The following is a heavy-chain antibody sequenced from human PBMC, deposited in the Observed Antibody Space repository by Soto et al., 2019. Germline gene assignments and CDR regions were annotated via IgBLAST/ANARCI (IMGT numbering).Heavy chain of an antibody. CDR1: GGSFNAYY. V-gene: IGHV4-34*01. D-gene: IGHD2-2*02. Sequence: QVQLQQWGAGLLKPSETLSLTCAVYGGSFNAYYWTWIRQPPGKGLEWIGDINHSGSTNYNPSLYSRVTMSVDTSNNQFSLKLSSVTAADTGVYYCARNSIYAYADYWGQGILVTVSS. CDR2: INHSGST. J-gene: IGHJ4*02. CDR3: ARNSIYAYADY.